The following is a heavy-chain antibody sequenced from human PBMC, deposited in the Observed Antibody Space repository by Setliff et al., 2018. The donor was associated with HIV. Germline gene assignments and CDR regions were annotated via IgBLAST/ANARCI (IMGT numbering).Heavy chain of an antibody. D-gene: IGHD3-9*01. Sequence: GESLTISCAASGFSFRDYYMTWVRQAPGRGLEWVSYTTSTGTTTLYADSLRGRFTASRDNAESTLYLQMNNLRAEDTAVYYCAIIRETGSPYWGQGTQVTVSS. J-gene: IGHJ4*02. CDR2: TTSTGTTT. V-gene: IGHV3-11*04. CDR1: GFSFRDYY. CDR3: AIIRETGSPY.